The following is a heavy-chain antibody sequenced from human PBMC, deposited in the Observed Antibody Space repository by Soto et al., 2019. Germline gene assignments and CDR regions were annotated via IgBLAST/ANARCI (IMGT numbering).Heavy chain of an antibody. D-gene: IGHD2-21*02. Sequence: PGGSLRLSCAASGFTFSSYGMHWVHQAPGKGLEWVAVIWYDGSNKYYADSVKGRFTISRDNSKNTLYLQMNSLRAEDTAVYYCARDPRVMTTYCYYSSTDVWGKGTRVTLSS. CDR2: IWYDGSNK. CDR3: ARDPRVMTTYCYYSSTDV. CDR1: GFTFSSYG. V-gene: IGHV3-33*01. J-gene: IGHJ6*03.